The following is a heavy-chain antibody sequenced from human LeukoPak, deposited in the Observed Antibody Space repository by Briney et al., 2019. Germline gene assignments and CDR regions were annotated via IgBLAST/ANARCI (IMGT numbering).Heavy chain of an antibody. CDR2: VWYDESLK. CDR3: ATYLGYCTSSNCPYFYMDV. D-gene: IGHD2-2*03. V-gene: IGHV3-33*01. CDR1: GFTFSTYG. J-gene: IGHJ6*03. Sequence: GGSLRLSCAASGFTFSTYGMHWVRQAPGKGLEWVAVVWYDESLKYYADSVKGRFTISRDNSKNTLFLQLNSLRAEDTAVYYCATYLGYCTSSNCPYFYMDVWGTGTTVIVSS.